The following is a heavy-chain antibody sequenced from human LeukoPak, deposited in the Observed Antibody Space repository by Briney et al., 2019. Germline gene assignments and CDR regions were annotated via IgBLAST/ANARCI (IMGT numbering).Heavy chain of an antibody. V-gene: IGHV4-38-2*02. D-gene: IGHD2-2*01. Sequence: PSETLSLTCTVSGYSISSGYYWGWIRPPPGKGLEWIGSIYHSGSTYYNPSLKSRVTISVDTSKNQFSLKLSSVTAADTAVYYCARPVVPGSNDAFDIWGQGTMVTVSS. CDR1: GYSISSGYY. CDR3: ARPVVPGSNDAFDI. CDR2: IYHSGST. J-gene: IGHJ3*02.